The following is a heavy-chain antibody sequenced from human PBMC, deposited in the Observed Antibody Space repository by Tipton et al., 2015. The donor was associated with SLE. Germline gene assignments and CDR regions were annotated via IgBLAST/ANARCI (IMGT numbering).Heavy chain of an antibody. CDR1: GGSFSGYY. Sequence: LRLSCAVYGGSFSGYYWSWIRQPPGKGLEWIGEINHSGGTNYNPSLKSRVTISVDTSKNQFSLKLSSVTAADTAVYYCARGRGYLDYWGQGTLVTVSS. CDR3: ARGRGYLDY. CDR2: INHSGGT. D-gene: IGHD3-22*01. V-gene: IGHV4-34*01. J-gene: IGHJ4*02.